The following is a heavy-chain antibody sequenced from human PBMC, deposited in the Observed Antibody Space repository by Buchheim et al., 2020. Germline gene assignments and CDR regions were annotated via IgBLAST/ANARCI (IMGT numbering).Heavy chain of an antibody. D-gene: IGHD6-13*01. J-gene: IGHJ6*02. CDR2: IDPSDSYT. CDR1: GYSFTSYW. CDR3: ARSTAAGTVSRYYYYGMDV. Sequence: EVQLVQSGAEVKKPGESLRISCKGSGYSFTSYWISWVRQMPGKGLEWMGRIDPSDSYTNYSPSFQGQVTISADKSLSTAYLQWSSLKASDTAMYYCARSTAAGTVSRYYYYGMDVWGQGTT. V-gene: IGHV5-10-1*03.